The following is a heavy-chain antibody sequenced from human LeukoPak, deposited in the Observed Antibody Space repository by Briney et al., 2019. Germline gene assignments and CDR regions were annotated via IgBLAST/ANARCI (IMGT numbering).Heavy chain of an antibody. V-gene: IGHV3-48*01. CDR2: ISSSSTTI. CDR3: ARESPPYDSSGYYTDAFDI. J-gene: IGHJ3*02. D-gene: IGHD3-22*01. CDR1: GFTFSSYS. Sequence: PGGSLRLSCAASGFTFSSYSMNWVRQAPGKGLEWVAYISSSSTTIYYADSVKGRFTISRDNAKNSLYLQMNSLRAEDTAVYYCARESPPYDSSGYYTDAFDIWGQGTMVTVSS.